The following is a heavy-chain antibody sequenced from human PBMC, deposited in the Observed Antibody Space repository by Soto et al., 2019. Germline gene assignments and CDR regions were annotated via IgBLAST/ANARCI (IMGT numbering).Heavy chain of an antibody. CDR2: ISGSGGST. Sequence: GGSLRLSCAASGFTFSSYAMSWVRQAPGKGLEWVSAISGSGGSTYYADSVKGRFTISRDNSKNTLYLQMNSLRAEDTAIYYCARAIMGATLHASDIWGRGTMVTVSS. J-gene: IGHJ3*02. CDR1: GFTFSSYA. D-gene: IGHD1-26*01. CDR3: ARAIMGATLHASDI. V-gene: IGHV3-23*01.